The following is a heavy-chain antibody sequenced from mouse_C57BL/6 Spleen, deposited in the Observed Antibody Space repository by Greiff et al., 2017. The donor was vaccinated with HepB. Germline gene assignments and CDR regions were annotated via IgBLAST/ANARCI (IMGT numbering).Heavy chain of an antibody. CDR2: INPNNGGT. Sequence: VQLQQSGPELVKPGASVKMSCKASGYTFTDYNMHWVKQSHGKSLEWIGYINPNNGGTSYNQKFKGKATLTVNKSSSTAYMELRSLTSEDSAVYYCSCITTVEGCYFDVWGTGTTVTVSS. CDR3: SCITTVEGCYFDV. J-gene: IGHJ1*03. V-gene: IGHV1-22*01. CDR1: GYTFTDYN. D-gene: IGHD1-1*01.